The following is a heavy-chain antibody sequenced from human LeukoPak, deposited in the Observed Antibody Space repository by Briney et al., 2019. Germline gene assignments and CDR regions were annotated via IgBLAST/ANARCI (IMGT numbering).Heavy chain of an antibody. V-gene: IGHV3-11*01. Sequence: PGGSLRLSCAASGFTFSDYYLSWIRQAPGKGLEWGSYISSSGSTINYADSVKGRFTISRDNAKKSLYLQMNSLRAEDTAVYYCARSNSTNCYTAWGQGTLVTVSS. CDR2: ISSSGSTI. CDR3: ARSNSTNCYTA. D-gene: IGHD2-2*02. CDR1: GFTFSDYY. J-gene: IGHJ5*02.